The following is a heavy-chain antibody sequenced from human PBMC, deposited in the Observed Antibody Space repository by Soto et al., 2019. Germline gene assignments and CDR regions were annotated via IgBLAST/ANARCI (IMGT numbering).Heavy chain of an antibody. Sequence: QVQVVQSGAEVKKPGSSVKVSCNASGGTFSNDIITWVRQAPGQGLEWMGRIIPLLDIANYAQKFQGRVTITADKSTSTAYMELNSLRSEDTAVYYCVRDSPIGSTYSGYDGIDYWGQGTLVTVSS. CDR3: VRDSPIGSTYSGYDGIDY. CDR2: IIPLLDIA. CDR1: GGTFSNDI. D-gene: IGHD5-12*01. V-gene: IGHV1-69*08. J-gene: IGHJ4*02.